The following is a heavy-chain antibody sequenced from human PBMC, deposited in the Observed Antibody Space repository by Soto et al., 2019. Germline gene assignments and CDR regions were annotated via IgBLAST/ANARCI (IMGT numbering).Heavy chain of an antibody. Sequence: QVQLVESGGGVVQPGRSLRLFCAASGFTFRSYGLHWVRQAPGKGLEWVAAIWSDGSSKYYADSVKGRFTISRDNSKNTLYLQMNNLRAEDTAVYYCARDYCSTVTCFPGYFDYWGQGTLVTVSS. D-gene: IGHD2-2*01. CDR3: ARDYCSTVTCFPGYFDY. J-gene: IGHJ4*02. CDR1: GFTFRSYG. CDR2: IWSDGSSK. V-gene: IGHV3-33*01.